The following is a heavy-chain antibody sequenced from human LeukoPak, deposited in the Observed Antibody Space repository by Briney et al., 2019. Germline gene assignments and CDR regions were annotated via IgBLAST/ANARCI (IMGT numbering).Heavy chain of an antibody. D-gene: IGHD2-2*01. V-gene: IGHV3-48*04. CDR3: ARDYPYQTREGIDV. J-gene: IGHJ6*02. Sequence: GALRLSCAASGFTFSSYWMTWVRQAPGKGLEWVSYISSSGSTIYYADSVKGRFTISRDNAKNSLYLQMNSLRAEDTAVYYCARDYPYQTREGIDVWGQGTTVTVSS. CDR2: ISSSGSTI. CDR1: GFTFSSYW.